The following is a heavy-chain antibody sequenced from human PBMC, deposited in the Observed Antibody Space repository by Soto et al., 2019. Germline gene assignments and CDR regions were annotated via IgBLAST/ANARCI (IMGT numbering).Heavy chain of an antibody. D-gene: IGHD3-3*01. CDR1: GFTFSRYE. CDR2: ISSTGTTI. J-gene: IGHJ6*02. Sequence: EVQLVESGGGLVQPGKSLRLSCAASGFTFSRYEMTWVRQAPGKGLEWISYISSTGTTIYYADAVKGRFTISRDNAKNSLFLQMNSLRAEDTGGYYSVREEGFLEHGLDVWGQGTTVIVSS. V-gene: IGHV3-48*03. CDR3: VREEGFLEHGLDV.